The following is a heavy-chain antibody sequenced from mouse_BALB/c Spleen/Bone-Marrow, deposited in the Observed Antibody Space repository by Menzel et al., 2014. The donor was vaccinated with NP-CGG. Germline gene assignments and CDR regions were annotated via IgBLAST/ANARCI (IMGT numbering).Heavy chain of an antibody. J-gene: IGHJ2*01. CDR3: ARDKGETLFDS. CDR2: IRNKANGYTI. D-gene: IGHD2-13*01. Sequence: EVQLQQSGGGLVQPGGSLRLSCATSGFTFTDYYMNWVRQPPGKALEWLGFIRNKANGYTIEYSASVKGRFTFSRDNSKRILNLKMTTRRVEDIATYNCARDKGETLFDSWGKGPPPTASS. V-gene: IGHV7-3*02. CDR1: GFTFTDYY.